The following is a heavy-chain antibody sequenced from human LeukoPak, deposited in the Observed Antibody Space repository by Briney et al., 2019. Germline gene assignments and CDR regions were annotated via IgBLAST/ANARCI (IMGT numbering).Heavy chain of an antibody. J-gene: IGHJ4*02. V-gene: IGHV3-48*03. CDR1: GFTFSSYE. Sequence: SGGSLRLSCAASGFTFSSYEMNWVRQAPGKGPEWVSYISSSGSTIYYADSVKGRFTISRDNAKNSLYLQMNSLRAEDTAVYYCVSSSWYYFDYWGQGTLVTVSS. CDR3: VSSSWYYFDY. CDR2: ISSSGSTI. D-gene: IGHD6-13*01.